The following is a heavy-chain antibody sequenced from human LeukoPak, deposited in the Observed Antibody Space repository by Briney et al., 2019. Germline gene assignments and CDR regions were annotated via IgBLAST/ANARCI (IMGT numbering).Heavy chain of an antibody. CDR1: GFTFSSYS. CDR2: ISSSSSYI. CDR3: ARGLGYCTNGVCF. V-gene: IGHV3-21*01. J-gene: IGHJ4*02. D-gene: IGHD2-8*01. Sequence: GGSLRLSCAASGFTFSSYSMNWVRQAPGKGLEWVSSISSSSSYIYYADSVKGRFTISRDNAKNSLYLQMNSLRAEDTAVYYCARGLGYCTNGVCFWGQGTLVTVSS.